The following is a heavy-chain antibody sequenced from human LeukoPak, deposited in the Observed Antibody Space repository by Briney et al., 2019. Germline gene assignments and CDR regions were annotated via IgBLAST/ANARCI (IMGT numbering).Heavy chain of an antibody. V-gene: IGHV4-59*01. CDR2: IYYSGST. D-gene: IGHD3-16*01. J-gene: IGHJ4*02. Sequence: SETLSLTCTVSGGSIGSYYWSWIRQPPGKGLEWIGYIYYSGSTNYDPSLKSRVTISVDTSKNQFSLKLSSVTAADTAVYYCARTPTMTRGWFVGYCFDYWGQGTLVTVSS. CDR1: GGSIGSYY. CDR3: ARTPTMTRGWFVGYCFDY.